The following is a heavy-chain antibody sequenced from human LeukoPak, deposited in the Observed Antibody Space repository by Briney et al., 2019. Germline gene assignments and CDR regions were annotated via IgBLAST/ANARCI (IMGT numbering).Heavy chain of an antibody. J-gene: IGHJ4*02. D-gene: IGHD1-26*01. CDR1: GGSISSDHW. V-gene: IGHV4-59*11. CDR2: IYYSGST. CDR3: VRGGIVGTTARIPLFDY. Sequence: PSETLSLTCAVSGGSISSDHWWSWVRQPPGKGLEWIGYIYYSGSTNYNPSLKSRVTMSVDTSKNQFSLKLSSVTAADTAVYYCVRGGIVGTTARIPLFDYWGQGTLVTVSS.